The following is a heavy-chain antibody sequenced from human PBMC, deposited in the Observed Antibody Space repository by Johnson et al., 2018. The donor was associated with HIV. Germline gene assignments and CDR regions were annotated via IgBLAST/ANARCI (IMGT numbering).Heavy chain of an antibody. CDR2: INLDGSEK. V-gene: IGHV3-7*05. CDR1: GFTFSNYW. J-gene: IGHJ3*02. CDR3: ARKGDAFDI. Sequence: VHLVESGGGLVQPGGSLRLSCADSGFTFSNYWMTWVRQAPGKGLEWVANINLDGSEKYYVDSVKGRFTSSRDNAKNSLHLQMNSLRADDTAVYYCARKGDAFDIWGQGTMVTVSS.